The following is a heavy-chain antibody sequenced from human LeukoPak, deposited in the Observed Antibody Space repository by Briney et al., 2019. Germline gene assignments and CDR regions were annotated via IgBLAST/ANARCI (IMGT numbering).Heavy chain of an antibody. J-gene: IGHJ4*02. CDR3: ARDKYSAARVRLADY. Sequence: GASVKVSCKASGYTFTSYAMNWVRQAPGQGLGWMGWINTNTGNPTYAQGFTGRFVFSLDTSVSTAYLQISSLKAEDTAVYYCARDKYSAARVRLADYWGQGTLVTVSS. V-gene: IGHV7-4-1*02. CDR1: GYTFTSYA. D-gene: IGHD3-16*01. CDR2: INTNTGNP.